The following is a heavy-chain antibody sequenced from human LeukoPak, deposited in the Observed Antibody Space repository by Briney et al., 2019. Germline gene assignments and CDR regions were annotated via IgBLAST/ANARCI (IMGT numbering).Heavy chain of an antibody. V-gene: IGHV3-21*06. CDR1: GFTFSSYA. CDR3: AREPTGMVL. CDR2: ISSSSAYI. D-gene: IGHD5-18*01. Sequence: GGSLRVSCAASGFTFSSYAMHWVRQTPGKGLEWVSSISSSSAYIYYADSVKGRFTISRDNAKNSLFLQMNSLRAEDTAVYYCAREPTGMVLWGQGTLVTVSS. J-gene: IGHJ4*02.